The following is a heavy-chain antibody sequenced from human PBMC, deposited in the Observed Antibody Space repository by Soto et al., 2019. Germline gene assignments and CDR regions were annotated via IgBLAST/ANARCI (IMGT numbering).Heavy chain of an antibody. V-gene: IGHV4-59*01. Sequence: SETLSLSCTVSGDSIKHYFWSGVRQPPGKGLEWIGHFYHSGTTNYSPALKSRLAISIDQSKNQFSLRLNSVTAADTAVYFCARDPEYCTNGVCPIFDFWGQGIPVTVS. CDR2: FYHSGTT. CDR3: ARDPEYCTNGVCPIFDF. CDR1: GDSIKHYF. D-gene: IGHD2-8*01. J-gene: IGHJ4*02.